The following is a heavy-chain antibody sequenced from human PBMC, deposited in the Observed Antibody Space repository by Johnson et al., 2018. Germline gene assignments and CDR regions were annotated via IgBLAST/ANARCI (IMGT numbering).Heavy chain of an antibody. Sequence: QVQLVESGGGVVQPGRSLRLSCAASGFTFSSYGMHWVRQAPGKGLEWVAVIWYDGSNKYYADSVKGRFTISRDNSKNTLYLQMNSLRAEDTAVYYCAGWGYGDYNVFDIWGQGTMVTVSS. D-gene: IGHD4-17*01. V-gene: IGHV3-33*08. CDR1: GFTFSSYG. CDR3: AGWGYGDYNVFDI. CDR2: IWYDGSNK. J-gene: IGHJ3*02.